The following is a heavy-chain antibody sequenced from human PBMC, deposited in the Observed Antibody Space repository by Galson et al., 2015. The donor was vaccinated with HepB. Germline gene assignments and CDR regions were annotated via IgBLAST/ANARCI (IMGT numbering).Heavy chain of an antibody. CDR2: ISYDGSNK. Sequence: LRLSCAASGFTFSSYGMHWVRQAPGKGLEWVAVISYDGSNKYYADSVKGRFTISRDNSKNTLYLQMNSLRAEDTAVYYCAKDRARDYYYYYGMDVWGQGTTVTVSS. CDR1: GFTFSSYG. CDR3: AKDRARDYYYYYGMDV. V-gene: IGHV3-30*18. J-gene: IGHJ6*02.